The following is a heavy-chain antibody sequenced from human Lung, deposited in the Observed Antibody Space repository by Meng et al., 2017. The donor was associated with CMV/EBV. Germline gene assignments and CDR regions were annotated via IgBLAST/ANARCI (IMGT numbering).Heavy chain of an antibody. Sequence: SCATSGFTFGDYGLSWVRQAPGKGLEWVSGIGWNSGSIDYADSVKGRFTISRDNAKNSLYLQMNSLRTEDTALYYCAQDSAYNTNYGWFDPWGQGTLVTVSS. V-gene: IGHV3-9*01. CDR3: AQDSAYNTNYGWFDP. J-gene: IGHJ5*02. CDR2: IGWNSGSI. CDR1: GFTFGDYG. D-gene: IGHD4-17*01.